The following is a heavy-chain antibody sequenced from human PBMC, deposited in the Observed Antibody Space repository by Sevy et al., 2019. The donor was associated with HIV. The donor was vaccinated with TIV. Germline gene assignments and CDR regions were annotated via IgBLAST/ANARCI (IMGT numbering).Heavy chain of an antibody. Sequence: GGSLRLSCAASGFTVSRNYMSWVRQAPGKGLEWVSVIYSDGKTFYADSVQDRFTILRDNSKNTLYLQMNSLRAEDTAVYYCAGWSSAWTLFDYWGQGTLVTVSS. CDR2: IYSDGKT. V-gene: IGHV3-66*01. D-gene: IGHD6-19*01. J-gene: IGHJ4*02. CDR3: AGWSSAWTLFDY. CDR1: GFTVSRNY.